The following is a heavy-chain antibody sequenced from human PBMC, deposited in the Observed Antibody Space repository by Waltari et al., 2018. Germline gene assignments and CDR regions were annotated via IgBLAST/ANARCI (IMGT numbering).Heavy chain of an antibody. CDR1: GFTSSPAR. Sequence: EVQLVESGGGLVKPGGSLGVSCAAYGFTSSPARMSWVCEAPGRGLVWVAAMRSKSDSETTVFAAPLKYRFTISRDDLNSPVYRQMNCLSTAYTAVYYCNTGPERSWTTVDIWGQGTMVTVSS. D-gene: IGHD4-17*01. CDR2: MRSKSDSETT. CDR3: NTGPERSWTTVDI. V-gene: IGHV3-15*01. J-gene: IGHJ3*02.